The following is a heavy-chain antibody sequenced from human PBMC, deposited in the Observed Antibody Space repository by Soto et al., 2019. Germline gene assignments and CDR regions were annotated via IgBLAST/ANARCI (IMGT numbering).Heavy chain of an antibody. J-gene: IGHJ5*01. CDR2: ISGSGGST. Sequence: GGSLRLSCAASGFTFSSYAMSWVRQAPGKGLEWVSAISGSGGSTYYADSVKGRFTISRDNSKNTLYLQMNSLRAEDTAVYYCAKDQSRIAARPGWFDSWGQGTLVTVSS. CDR1: GFTFSSYA. D-gene: IGHD6-6*01. V-gene: IGHV3-23*01. CDR3: AKDQSRIAARPGWFDS.